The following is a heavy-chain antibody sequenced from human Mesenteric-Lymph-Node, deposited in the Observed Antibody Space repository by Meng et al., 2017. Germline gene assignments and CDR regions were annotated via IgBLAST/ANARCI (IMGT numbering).Heavy chain of an antibody. J-gene: IGHJ3*02. CDR2: IWYDGSNK. CDR1: GFTFSSYG. CDR3: ARAELITMIVRAEAFDI. V-gene: IGHV3-33*01. D-gene: IGHD3-22*01. Sequence: GESLKISCAASGFTFSSYGMHWVRQAPGKGLEWVAVIWYDGSNKYYADSVKGRFTISRDNSKNTLYLQMNSLRAEDTAVYYCARAELITMIVRAEAFDIWGQGTMVTVSS.